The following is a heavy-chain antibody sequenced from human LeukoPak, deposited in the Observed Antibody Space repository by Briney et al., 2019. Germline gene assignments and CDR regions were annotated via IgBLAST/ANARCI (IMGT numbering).Heavy chain of an antibody. Sequence: QPGGSLRLSCAASGFTISGFYMTWVRQAPGKGLEWVSVINGGGGTYYADSVRGRFTISRDNSKNTLSLQMNSLRAEDTAVYYCASGKYDYVWGSYRLSFDYWGQGTLVTVSS. D-gene: IGHD3-16*02. V-gene: IGHV3-66*01. CDR1: GFTISGFY. CDR2: INGGGGT. CDR3: ASGKYDYVWGSYRLSFDY. J-gene: IGHJ4*02.